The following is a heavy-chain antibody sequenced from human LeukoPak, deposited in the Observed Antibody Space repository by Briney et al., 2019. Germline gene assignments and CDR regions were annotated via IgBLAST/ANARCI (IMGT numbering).Heavy chain of an antibody. CDR1: GYTFTSYY. D-gene: IGHD6-19*01. CDR2: INPSGGST. J-gene: IGHJ4*02. CDR3: AREEQWLVHDY. Sequence: ASVKVSCKASGYTFTSYYMHWVRQAPGQGFEWMGIINPSGGSTSYAQKFQGRVTMTRDTSTSTVYMELSSLRSEDTAVYYCAREEQWLVHDYWGQGTLVTVSS. V-gene: IGHV1-46*01.